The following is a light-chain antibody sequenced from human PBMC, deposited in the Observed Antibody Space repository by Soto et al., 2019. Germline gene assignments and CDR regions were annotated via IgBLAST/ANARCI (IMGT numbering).Light chain of an antibody. CDR1: QSISSW. CDR2: KAS. CDR3: QQYNSYSGT. V-gene: IGKV1-5*03. J-gene: IGKJ1*01. Sequence: DIPMTQSPSTLSASVGDRVTITCRASQSISSWLAWYQQKPGKAPKLLIYKASSLESGVPSRFSGSGSGTEFTLTISSLHPDDFATYYCQQYNSYSGTFGQGTKVEIK.